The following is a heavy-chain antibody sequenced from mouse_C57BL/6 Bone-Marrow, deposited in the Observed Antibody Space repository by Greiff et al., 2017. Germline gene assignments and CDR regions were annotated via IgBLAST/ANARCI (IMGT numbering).Heavy chain of an antibody. J-gene: IGHJ2*01. CDR1: GYTFTSYG. Sequence: VQLQQSGAELARPGASVKLSCKASGYTFTSYGISWVKQRTGQGLEWIGEIYPRSGNTYYNEKFKGKGTLTADKSSSTAYMELRSLTSEDSAVYFCARYGDYYNYWGQGTTLTVSS. V-gene: IGHV1-81*01. CDR2: IYPRSGNT. D-gene: IGHD1-1*01. CDR3: ARYGDYYNY.